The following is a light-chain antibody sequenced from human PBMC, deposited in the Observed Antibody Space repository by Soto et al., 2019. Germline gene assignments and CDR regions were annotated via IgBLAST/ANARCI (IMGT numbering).Light chain of an antibody. Sequence: IQLTQSPSSLSASVGDRVTITCRASQGVSSYLAWCQQKPGKAPNLLIYVTSTLQSGVPSRFSGSGSGTDFTLTISSLQPEDFATYYCQQHNSYPLTFGGGTKVEIK. CDR3: QQHNSYPLT. CDR1: QGVSSY. V-gene: IGKV1-9*01. J-gene: IGKJ4*01. CDR2: VTS.